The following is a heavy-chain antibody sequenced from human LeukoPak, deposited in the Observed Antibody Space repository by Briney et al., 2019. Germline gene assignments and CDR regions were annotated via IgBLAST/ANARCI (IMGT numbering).Heavy chain of an antibody. CDR2: ISGGGGST. V-gene: IGHV3-23*01. Sequence: QPGGSLRLSCAASGFTFSSYAMSWVRQAPGKGLEWVSAISGGGGSTYYADSVKGRFTVSRDNSRNTLYLQLNSLRAEDTAVYFCARYTMVRGVILVPFDYWGQGTLATVSS. J-gene: IGHJ4*02. CDR1: GFTFSSYA. D-gene: IGHD3-10*01. CDR3: ARYTMVRGVILVPFDY.